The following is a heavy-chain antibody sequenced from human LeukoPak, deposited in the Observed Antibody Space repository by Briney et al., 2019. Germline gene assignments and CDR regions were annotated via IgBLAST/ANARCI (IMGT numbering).Heavy chain of an antibody. CDR3: ARVDRPQYRYAFDY. V-gene: IGHV4-59*12. J-gene: IGHJ4*02. CDR1: GGSINNYY. Sequence: SETLSLTCTVSGGSINNYYWNWIRQPPGKGLEWIGYIYYTGNTNYNPSLKSRVTISVDTSKNQFSLKLSSVTAADTAVYYCARVDRPQYRYAFDYWGQGTLVTVSS. D-gene: IGHD3-16*02. CDR2: IYYTGNT.